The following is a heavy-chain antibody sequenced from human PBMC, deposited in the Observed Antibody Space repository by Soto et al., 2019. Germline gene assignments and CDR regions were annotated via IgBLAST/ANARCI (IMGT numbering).Heavy chain of an antibody. V-gene: IGHV3-30-3*01. CDR1: GFTFSSYA. CDR3: GRSVLYYYDSSGSFDY. J-gene: IGHJ4*02. D-gene: IGHD3-22*01. Sequence: QVQLVESGGGVVQPGRSLRLSCAASGFTFSSYAMHWVRQAPGKGLEWVAVISYDGSNKYYADSVKGRFTISRDNSKNTLYLQMNSLRAEDTAVYYCGRSVLYYYDSSGSFDYWGQGTLVTVSS. CDR2: ISYDGSNK.